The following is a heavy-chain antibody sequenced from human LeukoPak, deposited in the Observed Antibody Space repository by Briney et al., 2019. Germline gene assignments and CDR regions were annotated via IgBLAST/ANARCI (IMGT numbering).Heavy chain of an antibody. V-gene: IGHV3-23*01. CDR3: AKDQAYDSSGYLKV. CDR2: ISGSGGST. CDR1: GFTFSSYA. Sequence: GGSLRLSCAASGFTFSSYAMSWVRQAPGKGLEWVSGISGSGGSTYYADSVKGRFTISRDNSKNTLYLQMNSLRDEDTAVYYCAKDQAYDSSGYLKVWGQGTLVTVSS. D-gene: IGHD3-22*01. J-gene: IGHJ4*02.